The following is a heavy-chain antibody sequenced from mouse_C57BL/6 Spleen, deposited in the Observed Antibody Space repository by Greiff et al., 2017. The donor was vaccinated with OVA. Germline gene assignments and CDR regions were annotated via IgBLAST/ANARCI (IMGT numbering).Heavy chain of an antibody. CDR2: IYPGSGNT. J-gene: IGHJ3*01. CDR3: ARGPSWFAY. V-gene: IGHV1-76*01. Sequence: QVQLQQSGAELVRPGASVKLSCKASGYTFTDYYINWVKQRPGQGLEWIARIYPGSGNTYSNEKFKGKATLTAEKSSSNAYMPLSSLTSEDSAVYFCARGPSWFAYWGQGTLVTVSA. CDR1: GYTFTDYY. D-gene: IGHD3-3*01.